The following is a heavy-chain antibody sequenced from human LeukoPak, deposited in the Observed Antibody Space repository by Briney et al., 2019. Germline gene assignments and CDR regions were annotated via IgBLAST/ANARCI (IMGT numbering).Heavy chain of an antibody. CDR1: GYSISSGYY. Sequence: SETLSLTCAVSGYSISSGYYWGWIRQPPGKGLEWIGSIYHSGSTYYNPSLKSRVTISVDTSKNQFSLKLSSVTAADTAVYYCARTAAGSPGGFDYWGQGTLVTVSS. CDR2: IYHSGST. J-gene: IGHJ4*02. V-gene: IGHV4-38-2*01. D-gene: IGHD6-13*01. CDR3: ARTAAGSPGGFDY.